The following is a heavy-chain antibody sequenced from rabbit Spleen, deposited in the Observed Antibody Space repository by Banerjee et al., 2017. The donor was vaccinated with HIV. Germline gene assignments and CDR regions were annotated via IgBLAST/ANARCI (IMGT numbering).Heavy chain of an antibody. J-gene: IGHJ4*01. V-gene: IGHV1S7*01. D-gene: IGHD2-1*01. CDR1: GFDFSRYY. CDR2: IDPLFGTT. Sequence: QLKESGGGLVQPGGSLKLSCEASGFDFSRYYMCWVRQAPGKGLEWIGYIDPLFGTTHYATWVNGRFTISNDNAQNTLYLQMNSLTAADTATYFCARDPYSYDDYGDYPFNLWGPGTLVTVS. CDR3: ARDPYSYDDYGDYPFNL.